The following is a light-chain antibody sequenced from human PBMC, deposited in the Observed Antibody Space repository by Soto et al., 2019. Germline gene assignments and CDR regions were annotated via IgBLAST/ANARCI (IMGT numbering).Light chain of an antibody. J-gene: IGLJ1*01. CDR2: EVV. Sequence: QSVLTQPPCASGSPGQSVTISCTGTKNDIGVYDFVSWYQHHPGKAPRLIIYEVVQRPSGVPDRFSGSKSGNTASLTVSGLQAADEADYFCKSYAGSNTYVFGSGTKLTVL. CDR3: KSYAGSNTYV. CDR1: KNDIGVYDF. V-gene: IGLV2-8*01.